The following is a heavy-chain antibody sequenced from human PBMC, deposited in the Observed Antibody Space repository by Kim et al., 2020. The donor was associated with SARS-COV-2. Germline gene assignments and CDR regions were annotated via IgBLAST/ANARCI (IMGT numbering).Heavy chain of an antibody. J-gene: IGHJ4*02. V-gene: IGHV4-34*01. Sequence: SETLSLTCAVYGGSFSGYYWSWIRQPPGKGLEWIGEINHSGSTNYNPSLKSRVTISVDTSKNQFSLKLSSVTAADTAVYYCARGLELLLFGWDYWGQGTLVTVSS. CDR1: GGSFSGYY. CDR2: INHSGST. CDR3: ARGLELLLFGWDY. D-gene: IGHD2-15*01.